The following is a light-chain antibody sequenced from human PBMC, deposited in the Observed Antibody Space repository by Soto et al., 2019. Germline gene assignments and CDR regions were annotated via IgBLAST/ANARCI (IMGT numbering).Light chain of an antibody. CDR1: QTVTSN. CDR3: HQYNNWPT. V-gene: IGKV3D-15*01. CDR2: GAS. J-gene: IGKJ1*01. Sequence: EILITQSPDTLSVSPGERVTLSCRASQTVTSNLAWYQQKPGQSPRLLIYGASTRATGTPARLSGSGSGTEFTLTIKSLQSEDFAVYFCHQYNNWPTFGQGTKVDIK.